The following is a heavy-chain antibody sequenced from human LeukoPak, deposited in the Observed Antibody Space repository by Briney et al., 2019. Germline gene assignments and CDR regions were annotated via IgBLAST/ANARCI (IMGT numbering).Heavy chain of an antibody. J-gene: IGHJ5*02. V-gene: IGHV4-34*01. CDR2: INHSGST. D-gene: IGHD3-16*01. Sequence: SETLSLTCAVYGGSFSGYYWSWIRQPPGKGLEWIGEINHSGSTNYNPSLKSRVTISVDTSKNQFSLKLSSVTAADTAVYYCARDKGAFLDPWGQGTLVTVSP. CDR3: ARDKGAFLDP. CDR1: GGSFSGYY.